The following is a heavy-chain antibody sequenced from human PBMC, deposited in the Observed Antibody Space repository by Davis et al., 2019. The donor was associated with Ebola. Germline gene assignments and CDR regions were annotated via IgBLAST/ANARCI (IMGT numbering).Heavy chain of an antibody. CDR2: ISAYNGNT. J-gene: IGHJ4*02. V-gene: IGHV1-18*01. D-gene: IGHD4-17*01. Sequence: ASVKVSCKASGYSFTSYGISRVRQAPGQGLEWMGWISAYNGNTNYAQKLQGRVTMTTDTSTSTAYMELRSLRSDDTAVYYCARDLTVTPFDYWGQGTLVTVSS. CDR3: ARDLTVTPFDY. CDR1: GYSFTSYG.